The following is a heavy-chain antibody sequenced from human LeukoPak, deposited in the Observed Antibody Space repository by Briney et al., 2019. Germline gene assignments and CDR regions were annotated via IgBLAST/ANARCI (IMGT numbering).Heavy chain of an antibody. CDR1: GFSFSGHS. J-gene: IGHJ4*02. CDR2: ISRISTTI. Sequence: GGSLRLSCAASGFSFSGHSVAWVRQAPGKGLEWISYISRISTTIHYADSVKGRFTISRDNVNNSLFLQMNSLRAEDTAVYYCARACNFCFTGADYWGQGSLVTVSS. V-gene: IGHV3-48*01. D-gene: IGHD2-8*02. CDR3: ARACNFCFTGADY.